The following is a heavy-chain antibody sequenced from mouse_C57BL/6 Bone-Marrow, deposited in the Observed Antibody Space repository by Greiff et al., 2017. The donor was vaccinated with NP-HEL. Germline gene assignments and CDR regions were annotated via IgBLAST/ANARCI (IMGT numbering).Heavy chain of an antibody. CDR1: GYAFTNYL. CDR3: ARRGAQATYAMDY. D-gene: IGHD3-2*02. CDR2: INPGSGGT. Sequence: QVQLQQSGAELVRPGTSVKVSCKASGYAFTNYLIEWVKQRPGQGLEWIGVINPGSGGTNYNEKFKGKATLTADKASSTAYMQLSSLTSEDSAVYFCARRGAQATYAMDYWGQGTSVTVSS. J-gene: IGHJ4*01. V-gene: IGHV1-54*01.